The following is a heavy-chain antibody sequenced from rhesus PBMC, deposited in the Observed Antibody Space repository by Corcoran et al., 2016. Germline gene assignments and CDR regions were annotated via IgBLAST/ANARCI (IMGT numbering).Heavy chain of an antibody. CDR2: INGNRGST. CDR3: ARSGGSYYGPDY. J-gene: IGHJ4*01. Sequence: QVQLQESGPGLVKPSETLSLTCAVSGASISSYWWSWIRQPPGKGLEWIGEINGNRGSTYSNPSLKSRVTISKDASKNQFSLKLSSVTAADTAVYYCARSGGSYYGPDYWGQGVLVTVSS. V-gene: IGHV4-80*01. CDR1: GASISSYW. D-gene: IGHD3-16*01.